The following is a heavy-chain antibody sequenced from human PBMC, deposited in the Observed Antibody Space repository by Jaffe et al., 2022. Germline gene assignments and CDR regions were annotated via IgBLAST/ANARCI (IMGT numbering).Heavy chain of an antibody. V-gene: IGHV3-7*01. CDR1: GFTFSSYW. J-gene: IGHJ4*02. CDR2: IKQDGSEK. D-gene: IGHD5-12*01. CDR3: ARDGGSGYDFFDY. Sequence: EVQLVESGGGLVQPGGSLRLSCAASGFTFSSYWMSWVRQAPGKGLEWVANIKQDGSEKYYVDSVKGRFTISRDNAKNSLYLQMNSLRAEDTAVYYCARDGGSGYDFFDYWGQGTLVTVSS.